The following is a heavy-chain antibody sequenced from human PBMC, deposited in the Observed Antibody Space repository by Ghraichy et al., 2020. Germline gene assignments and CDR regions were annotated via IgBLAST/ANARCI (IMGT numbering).Heavy chain of an antibody. CDR3: ARVAVPAAIDY. Sequence: SETLSLTCAVYGGSFSGYYWSWIRQPPGKGLEWIGKINHSGSTNYNPSLKSRVTISVDTSKNQFSLKLSSVTAADTAVYYCARVAVPAAIDYWGQGTLVTVSS. CDR2: INHSGST. V-gene: IGHV4-34*01. CDR1: GGSFSGYY. J-gene: IGHJ4*02. D-gene: IGHD2-2*01.